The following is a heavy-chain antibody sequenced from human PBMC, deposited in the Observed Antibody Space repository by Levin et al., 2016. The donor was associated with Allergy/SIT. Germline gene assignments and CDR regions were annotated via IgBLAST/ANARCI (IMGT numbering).Heavy chain of an antibody. CDR3: ARHERESSSRLNWFDP. D-gene: IGHD6-13*01. CDR2: IYYSEYT. CDR1: GDSISSRNFY. V-gene: IGHV4-39*01. Sequence: SETLSLTCTVSGDSISSRNFYWGWIRQPPGKGLEWIGSIYYSEYTYHNPSLKSRVTISVDTSKNQFSLKLTSVTAADTAIYYCARHERESSSRLNWFDPWGQGTLVTVSS. J-gene: IGHJ5*02.